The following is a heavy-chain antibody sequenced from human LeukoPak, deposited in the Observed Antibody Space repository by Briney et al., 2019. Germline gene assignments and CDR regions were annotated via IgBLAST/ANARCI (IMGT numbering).Heavy chain of an antibody. J-gene: IGHJ4*02. Sequence: PSETLSLTCTVSGGSISSSSYYWGWIRQPPGKGLEWIGSIYYSGSTNYNPSLKSRVTISVDTSKNQFSLKLSSVTAADTAVYYCARRRARNYYDIDYFDYWGQGTLVTVSS. CDR2: IYYSGST. CDR1: GGSISSSSYY. CDR3: ARRRARNYYDIDYFDY. D-gene: IGHD3-22*01. V-gene: IGHV4-39*07.